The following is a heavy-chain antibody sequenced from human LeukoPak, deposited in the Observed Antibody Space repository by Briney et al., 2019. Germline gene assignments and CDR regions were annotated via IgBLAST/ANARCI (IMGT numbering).Heavy chain of an antibody. D-gene: IGHD2-15*01. J-gene: IGHJ4*02. CDR1: GFTFSSYA. V-gene: IGHV3-30-3*01. CDR3: ARDHCRYCSGGSFDY. Sequence: GGSLRLSCAASGFTFSSYAMHWVRQAPGKGLEWVAVISYDGSNKYYAGSVKGRFTISRDNSKNTLYLQMNSLRAEDTAVYYCARDHCRYCSGGSFDYWGQGTLVTVSS. CDR2: ISYDGSNK.